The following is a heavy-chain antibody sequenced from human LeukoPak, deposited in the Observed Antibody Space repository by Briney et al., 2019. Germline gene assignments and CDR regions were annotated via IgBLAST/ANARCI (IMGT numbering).Heavy chain of an antibody. CDR1: GFTFSSYG. CDR2: IRYDGSNK. D-gene: IGHD4-17*01. Sequence: PGGSLRLSCAASGFTFSSYGMHWVRQAPGKGLEWVAFIRYDGSNKYYADSVKGRFTISRDNSKNTLYLQMISLRAEDTAVYYCAKVGMTTVTAAYWGQGTLVTVSS. CDR3: AKVGMTTVTAAY. J-gene: IGHJ4*02. V-gene: IGHV3-30*02.